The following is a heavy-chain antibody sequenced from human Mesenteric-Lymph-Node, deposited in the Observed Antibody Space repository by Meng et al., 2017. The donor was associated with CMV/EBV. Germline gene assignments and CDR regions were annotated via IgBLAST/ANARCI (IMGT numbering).Heavy chain of an antibody. CDR1: GGSISSYC. Sequence: SETLSLTCTVSGGSISSYCWSWIRQPPGKGLEWIGYIYYSGTTNYNPSLKSRVTVSRDTSKNQFSLRLSSVTAADTAVYYCARGGYDSGWYDYWGQGTLVTVSS. D-gene: IGHD6-19*01. CDR2: IYYSGTT. V-gene: IGHV4-59*01. J-gene: IGHJ4*02. CDR3: ARGGYDSGWYDY.